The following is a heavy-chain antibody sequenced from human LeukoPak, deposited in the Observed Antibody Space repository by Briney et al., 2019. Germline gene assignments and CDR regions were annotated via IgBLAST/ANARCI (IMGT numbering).Heavy chain of an antibody. CDR3: ARAGHNSESGGYDY. D-gene: IGHD3-22*01. Sequence: ASVKVSCKPSGYTFIDHYIHWVRQAPGQGLESRGWIDPNIGNTNYAQKFQGRVTMTRDTSSSTAYIELSRLRSDDTAVYYCARAGHNSESGGYDYWGQGTLVTVSS. J-gene: IGHJ4*02. CDR1: GYTFIDHY. V-gene: IGHV1-2*02. CDR2: IDPNIGNT.